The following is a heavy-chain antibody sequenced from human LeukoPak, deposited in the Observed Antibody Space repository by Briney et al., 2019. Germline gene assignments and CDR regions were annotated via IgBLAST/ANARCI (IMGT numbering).Heavy chain of an antibody. D-gene: IGHD2-2*01. V-gene: IGHV3-23*01. CDR3: AKASSIVIVVGLGFDY. CDR2: ISGSGGST. Sequence: GSLRLSCAASGFTFSSYAMSWVRQAPGKGLEWVSAISGSGGSTYYADSVKGRFTIPRDNSKNTLYLQMNSLRAEDTAVYYCAKASSIVIVVGLGFDYWGQGTLVTVSS. J-gene: IGHJ4*02. CDR1: GFTFSSYA.